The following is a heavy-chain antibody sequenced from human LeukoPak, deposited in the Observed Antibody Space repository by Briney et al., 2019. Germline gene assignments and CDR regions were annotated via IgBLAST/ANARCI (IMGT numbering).Heavy chain of an antibody. J-gene: IGHJ5*02. CDR3: ARGPVRDSSSWYHLDP. D-gene: IGHD6-13*01. V-gene: IGHV4-34*01. CDR2: INHSGST. CDR1: GGSFSGYY. Sequence: SETLSLTCAVYGGSFSGYYWSWIRQPPGKGLEWIGEINHSGSTNYNPSLKSRVTISVDTSKNQFSLKLSSVTAADTAVYYCARGPVRDSSSWYHLDPWGQGTLVTVSS.